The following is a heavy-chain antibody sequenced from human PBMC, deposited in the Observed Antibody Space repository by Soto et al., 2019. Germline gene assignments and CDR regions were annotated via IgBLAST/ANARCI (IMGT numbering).Heavy chain of an antibody. J-gene: IGHJ4*02. CDR3: ARVGTSGYDQDY. CDR2: INPSGGST. Sequence: ASVKVSCKSSGYTFTSYYMHWVRQAPGQGLEWMGIINPSGGSTSYAQKFQGRVTMTRDTSTSTVYMELSSLRSEDTAVYYCARVGTSGYDQDYWGQGTLVTVSS. V-gene: IGHV1-46*01. D-gene: IGHD5-12*01. CDR1: GYTFTSYY.